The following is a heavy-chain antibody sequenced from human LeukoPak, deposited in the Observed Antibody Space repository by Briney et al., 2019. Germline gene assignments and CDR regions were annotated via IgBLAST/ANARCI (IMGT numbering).Heavy chain of an antibody. CDR1: GGSINNYY. Sequence: PSETLSLTCAVSGGSINNYYWSWIRQPPGKGLEWIGFIYYSRRTYYNPSLKSRVTISVDTSKNQFSLKLNSVTAADTAVYYCARDPLDYSNNGHYFGYWGQGTLATVSS. J-gene: IGHJ4*02. CDR3: ARDPLDYSNNGHYFGY. CDR2: IYYSRRT. D-gene: IGHD4-11*01. V-gene: IGHV4-59*12.